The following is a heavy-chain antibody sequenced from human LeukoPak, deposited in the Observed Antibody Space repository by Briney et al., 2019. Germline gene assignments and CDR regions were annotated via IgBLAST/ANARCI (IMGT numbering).Heavy chain of an antibody. Sequence: ASVKVSCKASGYTFTRYYMHWVRQAPGQGLEWMGIINPSGGSTSYAQKFQGRVTMTRDMSTSTVYMELSSLRSEDTAVYYCASGYCSSTSCYSGYYYMDVWGKGTTVTVSS. CDR1: GYTFTRYY. J-gene: IGHJ6*03. CDR3: ASGYCSSTSCYSGYYYMDV. CDR2: INPSGGST. V-gene: IGHV1-46*01. D-gene: IGHD2-2*01.